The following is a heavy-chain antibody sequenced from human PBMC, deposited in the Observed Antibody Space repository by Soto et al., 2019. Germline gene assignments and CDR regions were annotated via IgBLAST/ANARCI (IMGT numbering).Heavy chain of an antibody. J-gene: IGHJ4*02. Sequence: ASVKVSCKASGGTFSSYAISWVRQAPGQGLEWMGGIIPIFGTANYAQKFQGRVTITADESTSTAYMELSSLRSEDTAVYYCDTRKTGGYYDSSGYYSFDYWCQGTLVTFSS. D-gene: IGHD3-22*01. CDR1: GGTFSSYA. CDR3: DTRKTGGYYDSSGYYSFDY. CDR2: IIPIFGTA. V-gene: IGHV1-69*13.